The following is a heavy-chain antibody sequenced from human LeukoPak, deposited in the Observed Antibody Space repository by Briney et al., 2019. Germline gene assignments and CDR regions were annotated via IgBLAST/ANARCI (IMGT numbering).Heavy chain of an antibody. CDR1: GFTVSSHY. CDR2: IYDGGST. CDR3: VRAENGMDV. V-gene: IGHV3-66*01. Sequence: GGALRLSCAVSGFTVSSHYMSWVRQAPGKGLEWVSVIYDGGSTNYANSVQGRFTISRDNFKNQLHLQMNSLRAEDTAVYYCVRAENGMDVWGQGTTVTVSS. J-gene: IGHJ6*02.